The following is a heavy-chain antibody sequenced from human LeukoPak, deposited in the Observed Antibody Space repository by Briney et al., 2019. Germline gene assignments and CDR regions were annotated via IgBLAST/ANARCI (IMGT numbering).Heavy chain of an antibody. Sequence: GASVKVSCKVSVYIFTELSMHWVRQAPGQGLEWMGIINPSGGSTTYSQKIQGRVTLTRDTSTSTVYMELSSLRSDDTSVYYCAREGYGSGRRLGMDVWGQGTTVTVSS. CDR2: INPSGGST. D-gene: IGHD3-10*01. J-gene: IGHJ6*02. CDR1: VYIFTELS. V-gene: IGHV1-46*01. CDR3: AREGYGSGRRLGMDV.